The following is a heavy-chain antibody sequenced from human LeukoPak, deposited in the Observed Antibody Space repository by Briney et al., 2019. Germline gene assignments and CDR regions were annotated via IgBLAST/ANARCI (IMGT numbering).Heavy chain of an antibody. J-gene: IGHJ6*03. CDR1: GFTFSSYW. V-gene: IGHV3-7*01. CDR2: IKQDGSEK. Sequence: GGSLRLSCAASGFTFSSYWMSWVRQAPGKGLEWVANIKQDGSEKYYVDSAKGRFTISRDNAKNSLYLQMNSLRAEDTAVYYCARSGVYSYGFYYYYMDVWGKGTTVTVSS. D-gene: IGHD5-18*01. CDR3: ARSGVYSYGFYYYYMDV.